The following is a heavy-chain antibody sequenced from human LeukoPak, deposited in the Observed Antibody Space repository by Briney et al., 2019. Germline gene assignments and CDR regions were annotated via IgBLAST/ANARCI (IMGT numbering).Heavy chain of an antibody. CDR3: ASIAKSYPLDY. V-gene: IGHV3-21*01. Sequence: KPGGSLRLSRAVSGFTFSSYSMNWVRQAPGKGLEWVSSIISSSSYIYYADSVKGRFTISRDNAKNSLYLQMNSLRAEDTAVYHCASIAKSYPLDYWGQGTLVTVSS. CDR2: IISSSSYI. D-gene: IGHD1-26*01. J-gene: IGHJ4*02. CDR1: GFTFSSYS.